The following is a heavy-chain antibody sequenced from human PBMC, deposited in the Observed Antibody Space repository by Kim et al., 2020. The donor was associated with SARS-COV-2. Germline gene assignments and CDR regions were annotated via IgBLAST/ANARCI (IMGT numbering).Heavy chain of an antibody. CDR1: GFTFSSYA. J-gene: IGHJ4*02. CDR2: ISYDGSNK. V-gene: IGHV3-30*04. Sequence: GGSLRLSCAASGFTFSSYAMHWVRQAPGKGLEWVAVISYDGSNKYYADSVKGRFTISRDNSKNTLYLQMNSLRAEDTAVYYCARDLEAIPYYYDSSGYSEGYFDYWGQGTLVTVSS. CDR3: ARDLEAIPYYYDSSGYSEGYFDY. D-gene: IGHD3-22*01.